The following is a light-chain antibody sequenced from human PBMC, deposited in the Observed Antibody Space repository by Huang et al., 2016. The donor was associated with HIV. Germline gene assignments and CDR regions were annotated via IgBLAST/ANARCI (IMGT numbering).Light chain of an antibody. V-gene: IGKV1-39*01. CDR2: GAS. CDR3: QQTYTFPA. J-gene: IGKJ1*01. Sequence: DIQLTQSPSSPSASVGDRVTITCRASQTITTYLNWYQQKPGKAPHLLIYGASNLQSGVPSRFSGSGSGTDFTLIISGLQPEDFATYYCQQTYTFPAFGRGTKVEIK. CDR1: QTITTY.